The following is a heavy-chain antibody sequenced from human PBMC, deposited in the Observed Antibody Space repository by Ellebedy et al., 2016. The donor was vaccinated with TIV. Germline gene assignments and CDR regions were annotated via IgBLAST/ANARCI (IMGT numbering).Heavy chain of an antibody. CDR2: ISYDSTNK. CDR1: GFTSGNFA. D-gene: IGHD6-19*01. V-gene: IGHV3-30-3*01. Sequence: GESLKISCVASGFTSGNFAMQWVRQTPGKGLEWVAAISYDSTNKYYADSVKGRFTISRDNAENSLYMQMNSLRAEDAAVYFCARVGGRFYLDLWGRGTQVTVAS. J-gene: IGHJ4*02. CDR3: ARVGGRFYLDL.